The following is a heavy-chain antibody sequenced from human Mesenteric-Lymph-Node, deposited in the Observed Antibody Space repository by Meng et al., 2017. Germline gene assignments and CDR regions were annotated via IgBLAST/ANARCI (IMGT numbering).Heavy chain of an antibody. D-gene: IGHD5-12*01. V-gene: IGHV4-4*02. CDR1: GVSISSNIR. CDR3: ASHSGCVQRH. J-gene: IGHJ4*02. CDR2: IDDSGST. Sequence: QVQLQEWGPGPVQPSGTLSLTCGVSGVSISSNIRWTWVRQPPGKGLEWIGDIDDSGSTNYNPSLNSRISISLDKSKNHFSLKVNSVTAADTAIYYCASHSGCVQRHWGQGTLVTVSS.